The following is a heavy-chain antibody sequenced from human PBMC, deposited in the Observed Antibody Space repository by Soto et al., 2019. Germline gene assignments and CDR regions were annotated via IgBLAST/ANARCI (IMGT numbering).Heavy chain of an antibody. CDR1: GDTFKNCV. CDR2: IIPLFGTT. Sequence: QVQVVQSGVEVRRPGSSVKVSCKASGDTFKNCVIIWVRQAPAQGLEWMGGIIPLFGTTDFSERFQGRLTITTDETTTTASMELSRLSSQDTAMYYCATELGFGKLTVVWGQGTTVIVSS. J-gene: IGHJ6*02. V-gene: IGHV1-69*01. CDR3: ATELGFGKLTVV. D-gene: IGHD7-27*01.